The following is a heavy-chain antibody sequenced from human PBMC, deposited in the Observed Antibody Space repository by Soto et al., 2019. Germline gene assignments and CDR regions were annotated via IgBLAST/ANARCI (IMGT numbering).Heavy chain of an antibody. Sequence: QVQLVESGGGVVQPGRSLRLSCATSGFIFSKYGMHWVRQAPGKGLEWVAAIQYDGSIKYYVDSVKGRFFISRDTSKTAVELQMDSLRDEETGLYFCARDDCGSPSWLAHWGQGVLVIVSS. J-gene: IGHJ5*02. V-gene: IGHV3-33*05. D-gene: IGHD1-26*01. CDR2: IQYDGSIK. CDR3: ARDDCGSPSWLAH. CDR1: GFIFSKYG.